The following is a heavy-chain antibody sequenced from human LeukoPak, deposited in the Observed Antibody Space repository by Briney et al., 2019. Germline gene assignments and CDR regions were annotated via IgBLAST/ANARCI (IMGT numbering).Heavy chain of an antibody. J-gene: IGHJ4*02. CDR1: GYTFSGYY. V-gene: IGHV1-2*02. Sequence: ASVKVSCTASGYTFSGYYMHWVRQAPGQGLEWMGWINPNSGDTKYAQKFQGRVTMTRDTSISTSFMDLSSLRSDDTAVYYCARAEGHCSSTSCFYDYWGQGFLVTVSS. CDR2: INPNSGDT. D-gene: IGHD2-2*01. CDR3: ARAEGHCSSTSCFYDY.